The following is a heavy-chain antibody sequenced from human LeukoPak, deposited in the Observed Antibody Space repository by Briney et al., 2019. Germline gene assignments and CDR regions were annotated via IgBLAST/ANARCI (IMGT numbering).Heavy chain of an antibody. J-gene: IGHJ4*02. V-gene: IGHV1-2*02. CDR3: ARLSGYSYAVDY. CDR2: INPKSGGT. Sequence: ASVKVSCKASGYSSTGHYMHWVRQAPGQGLEWMGWINPKSGGTNYAQKFQGRVTMTRDTSISTAYMDMSSLRSDDTAVYYCARLSGYSYAVDYRGQGTLVTVSS. D-gene: IGHD5-18*01. CDR1: GYSSTGHY.